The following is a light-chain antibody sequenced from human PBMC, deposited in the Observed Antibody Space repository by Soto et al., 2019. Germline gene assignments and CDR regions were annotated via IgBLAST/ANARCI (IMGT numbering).Light chain of an antibody. CDR3: QQLNGSPWT. CDR2: GAS. V-gene: IGKV1-9*01. J-gene: IGKJ1*01. Sequence: IELTQSPSSLSASVGDRVTITCRASPGIASFLAWYQQKPGTAPKLLIYGASTLQSGVPSRFSGSRSGTGYTLTIGSLQPEDFATYYCQQLNGSPWTFGQGTKVDIK. CDR1: PGIASF.